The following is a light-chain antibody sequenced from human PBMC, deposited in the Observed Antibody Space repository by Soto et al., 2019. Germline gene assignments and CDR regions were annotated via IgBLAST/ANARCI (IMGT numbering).Light chain of an antibody. V-gene: IGLV2-14*02. CDR1: SSDVGSYNL. Sequence: QSALTQPASVSGSPGQSITISCTGTSSDVGSYNLVSWYQQHPGKAPKLMIYEGSKRPSGVSNRFSASRSAYTASLTISGLQAEDEADYYCSSFTSNYFYVFGPGTKVTVL. CDR2: EGS. CDR3: SSFTSNYFYV. J-gene: IGLJ1*01.